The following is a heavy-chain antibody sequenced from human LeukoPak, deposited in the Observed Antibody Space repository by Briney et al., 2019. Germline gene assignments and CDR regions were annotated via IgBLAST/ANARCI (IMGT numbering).Heavy chain of an antibody. V-gene: IGHV4-34*01. D-gene: IGHD2-2*01. CDR1: GGSFSGYY. CDR3: ALGDVVVPAAN. J-gene: IGHJ4*02. CDR2: INHSGST. Sequence: SETLSLTCAVYGGSFSGYYWSWIRQPPGKGLEWIGEINHSGSTNYNPSLKSRVTISVDTSKNQCSLKLSSVTAADTALYYCALGDVVVPAANWGQGTLVTVSS.